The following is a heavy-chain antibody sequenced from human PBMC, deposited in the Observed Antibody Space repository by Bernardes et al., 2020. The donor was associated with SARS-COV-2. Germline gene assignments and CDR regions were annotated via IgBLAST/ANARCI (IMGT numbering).Heavy chain of an antibody. CDR1: GFTFSSYW. J-gene: IGHJ3*01. V-gene: IGHV3-21*01. CDR3: ARDVGGTDWRFGFDV. Sequence: GGSLRLSRAASGFTFSSYWMSWVRQAPGKGLEWVSSISGAGYYIYYGDSVRGRFTTSRDNTRKSVFLQMESLRADDTAVYYCARDVGGTDWRFGFDVWGPGTKVHVSS. CDR2: ISGAGYYI. D-gene: IGHD3-9*01.